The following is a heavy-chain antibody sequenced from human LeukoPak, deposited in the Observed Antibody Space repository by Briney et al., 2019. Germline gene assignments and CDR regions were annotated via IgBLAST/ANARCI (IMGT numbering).Heavy chain of an antibody. D-gene: IGHD2-21*02. J-gene: IGHJ4*02. Sequence: GESLKISRKGSGYSFTTYWIGWVRQMPGKGLERMGIIYPGDSDTRYSPSFQGQVTISADKSISTAYLQWSSLKASDTAMYYCARTYCGGDCYYSYFDYWGQGTLVTVSS. V-gene: IGHV5-51*01. CDR2: IYPGDSDT. CDR1: GYSFTTYW. CDR3: ARTYCGGDCYYSYFDY.